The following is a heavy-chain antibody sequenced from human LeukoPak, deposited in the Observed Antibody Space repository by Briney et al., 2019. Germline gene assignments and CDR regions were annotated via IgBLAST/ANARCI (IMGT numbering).Heavy chain of an antibody. V-gene: IGHV3-23*01. Sequence: GGSLRLSCAASGFTFSSDAMSWVRQAPGKGLEWGSAISGSGGSTHYADSVKGRFTISRDNSKNTLYLQMNSLRAEDTAVYYCAKDDGIYSYGLFDYWGQGTLVTVSS. CDR3: AKDDGIYSYGLFDY. J-gene: IGHJ4*02. D-gene: IGHD5-18*01. CDR2: ISGSGGST. CDR1: GFTFSSDA.